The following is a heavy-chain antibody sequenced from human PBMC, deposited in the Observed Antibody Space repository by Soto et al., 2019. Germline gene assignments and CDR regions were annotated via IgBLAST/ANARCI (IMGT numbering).Heavy chain of an antibody. J-gene: IGHJ4*02. Sequence: PGGSLRLSCAASGFTFSSYAMSWVRQAPGKGLEWVSVISGSVGSTYYADSVKGRFTISRDNSKNTLYLQMNSLRADDTAVYYCAKGLYVSGWYLDYWGQGTLVTVSS. CDR1: GFTFSSYA. CDR2: ISGSVGST. D-gene: IGHD6-19*01. V-gene: IGHV3-23*01. CDR3: AKGLYVSGWYLDY.